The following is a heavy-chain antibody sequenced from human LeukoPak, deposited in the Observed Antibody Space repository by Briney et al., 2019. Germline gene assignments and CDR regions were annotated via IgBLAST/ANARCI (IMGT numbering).Heavy chain of an antibody. Sequence: SETLSLTCTVPGGSISSGSYYWSWIRQPPGKGLEWIGYIYYSGSTNYNPSLKSRVTISVDTSKNQFSLKLRSVTAADTAVYYCARETSQKGAHYMDVWGKGTTVTISS. CDR2: IYYSGST. V-gene: IGHV4-61*01. CDR1: GGSISSGSYY. CDR3: ARETSQKGAHYMDV. J-gene: IGHJ6*03. D-gene: IGHD3-16*01.